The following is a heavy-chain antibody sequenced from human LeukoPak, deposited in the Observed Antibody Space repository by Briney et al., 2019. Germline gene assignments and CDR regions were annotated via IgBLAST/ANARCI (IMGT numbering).Heavy chain of an antibody. CDR2: ISAYNGYT. J-gene: IGHJ4*02. CDR3: ARVGGNYEGLIDY. CDR1: GYTFTNFS. Sequence: ASVQVSCKASGYTFTNFSIGWVRQAPGQGLEWMGWISAYNGYTKYAPSLQSRVTMTTDTSTSTAYMQLRSLRSDDTAMYYCARVGGNYEGLIDYWGQGTLVTVSS. D-gene: IGHD1-26*01. V-gene: IGHV1-18*01.